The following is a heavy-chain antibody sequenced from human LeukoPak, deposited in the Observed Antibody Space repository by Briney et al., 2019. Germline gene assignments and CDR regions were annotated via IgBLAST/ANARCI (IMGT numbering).Heavy chain of an antibody. D-gene: IGHD2/OR15-2a*01. CDR2: IYYGGST. J-gene: IGHJ4*02. V-gene: IGHV4-39*07. CDR1: GGSISSSSYY. CDR3: ARDGLSDY. Sequence: PSETLSLTCTVSGGSISSSSYYWGWIRQPPGKGLEWIGSIYYGGSTYYNPSLKSRVTISVDTSKNQFSLKLSSVTAADTAVYYCARDGLSDYWGQGTLVTVSS.